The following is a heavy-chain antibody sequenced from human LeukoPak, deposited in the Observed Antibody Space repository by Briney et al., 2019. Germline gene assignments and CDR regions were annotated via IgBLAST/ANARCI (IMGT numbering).Heavy chain of an antibody. CDR3: ARSPRGGTKTYFDY. D-gene: IGHD1-14*01. CDR1: GGPISNYY. Sequence: SETLSLTCTVSGGPISNYYWSWIRQPPGKGLEWIGYIYYSGSTNYNPSLKSRVTISVDTSKNQFSLRLSSVTAADTAVYYCARSPRGGTKTYFDYWGQGTLDTVSP. J-gene: IGHJ4*02. V-gene: IGHV4-59*01. CDR2: IYYSGST.